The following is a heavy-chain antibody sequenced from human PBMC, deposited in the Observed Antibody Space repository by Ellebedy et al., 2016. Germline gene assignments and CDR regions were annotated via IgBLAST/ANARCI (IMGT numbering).Heavy chain of an antibody. Sequence: ASVKVSXKASGYTFTSYYMHWVRQAPGQGLEWMGIINPSGGSTSYAQKFQGRVTMTRDTSTSTVYMELSSLRSEDTAVYYCARVGGEPYYYYGMDVWGQGTTVTVSS. CDR2: INPSGGST. D-gene: IGHD3-16*01. V-gene: IGHV1-46*01. CDR3: ARVGGEPYYYYGMDV. CDR1: GYTFTSYY. J-gene: IGHJ6*02.